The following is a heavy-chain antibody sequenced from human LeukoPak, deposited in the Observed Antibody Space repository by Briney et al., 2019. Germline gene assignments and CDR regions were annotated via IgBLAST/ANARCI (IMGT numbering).Heavy chain of an antibody. V-gene: IGHV1-69*05. CDR3: ASFQYSGWGYYYYMDV. J-gene: IGHJ6*03. CDR2: IIPIFGTA. D-gene: IGHD5-12*01. CDR1: GGTFSSYA. Sequence: GASVKVSCKASGGTFSSYAISWVRQAPGQGLEWMGGIIPIFGTANYAQKFQGRVTITTDESTSTAYMELSSLRSEDTAVYYCASFQYSGWGYYYYMDVWGKGTTVTVSS.